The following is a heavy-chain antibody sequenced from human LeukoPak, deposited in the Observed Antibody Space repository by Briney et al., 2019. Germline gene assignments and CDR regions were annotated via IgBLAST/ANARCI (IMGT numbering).Heavy chain of an antibody. CDR3: ARRITMVRGAPLGMDV. CDR2: ISAYNGNT. Sequence: ASVKVSCKASGYTFTSYGISWVRQAPGQGLKWMGWISAYNGNTNYAQKLQGRVTMTTDTSTSTAYMELRSLRSDDTAVYYCARRITMVRGAPLGMDVWGQGTTVTVSS. D-gene: IGHD3-10*01. CDR1: GYTFTSYG. V-gene: IGHV1-18*01. J-gene: IGHJ6*02.